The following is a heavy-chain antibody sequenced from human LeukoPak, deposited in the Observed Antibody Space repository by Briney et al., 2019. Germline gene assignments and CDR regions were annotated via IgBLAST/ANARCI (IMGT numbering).Heavy chain of an antibody. Sequence: ASVKVSCKASGYTFSRYGISWVRQAPGHGLEWMGWINPNNGDTTFAQQFKGRVAMTRDTSMNTVYMELISLRSDDTAVYYCARRGYEFSDLDNWGQGTLVTVSS. V-gene: IGHV1-18*01. D-gene: IGHD3/OR15-3a*01. CDR2: INPNNGDT. CDR1: GYTFSRYG. CDR3: ARRGYEFSDLDN. J-gene: IGHJ4*02.